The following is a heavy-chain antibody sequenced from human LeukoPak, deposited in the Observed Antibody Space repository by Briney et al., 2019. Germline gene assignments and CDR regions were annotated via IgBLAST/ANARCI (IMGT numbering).Heavy chain of an antibody. CDR3: ARDLGLHYYYYGMDV. V-gene: IGHV4-30-4*08. D-gene: IGHD1-7*01. J-gene: IGHJ6*02. CDR2: IYYSGST. CDR1: GGSFSGYY. Sequence: SETLSLTCAVYGGSFSGYYWSWIRQPPGKGLEWIGYIYYSGSTYYNPSLKSRVTISVDTSKNQFSLKLSSVTAADTAVYYCARDLGLHYYYYGMDVWGQGTTVTVSS.